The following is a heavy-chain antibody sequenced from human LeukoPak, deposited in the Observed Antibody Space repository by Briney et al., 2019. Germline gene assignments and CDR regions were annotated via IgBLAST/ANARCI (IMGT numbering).Heavy chain of an antibody. CDR3: ARIGYSSSCTDF. CDR2: IKQDGSQK. V-gene: IGHV3-7*01. CDR1: GFTLSSYW. Sequence: PGGSLRLSCAASGFTLSSYWMSWVRQAPGKGLEWVANIKQDGSQKYYVDSVKGRFTISRDNAKNSVYLQMNSLRAGDTAVYYCARIGYSSSCTDFWGQGTLVTVSS. D-gene: IGHD2-2*01. J-gene: IGHJ4*02.